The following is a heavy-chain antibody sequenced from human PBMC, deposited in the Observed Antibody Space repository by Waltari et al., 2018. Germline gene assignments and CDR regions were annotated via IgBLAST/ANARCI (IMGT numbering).Heavy chain of an antibody. CDR1: GLTFSSYA. D-gene: IGHD5-12*01. V-gene: IGHV3-23*04. CDR2: MRPSGTST. CDR3: ARGPRATTYFDH. Sequence: EVQLVESGGGLVQPGGSLRLSCAASGLTFSSYAMSWVRRAPGKGLEWVSGMRPSGTSTYYADSVEGRFTISRDNSKNTLYLQLDSPRAEVTAVYFCARGPRATTYFDHWGQGTLVTVSS. J-gene: IGHJ4*02.